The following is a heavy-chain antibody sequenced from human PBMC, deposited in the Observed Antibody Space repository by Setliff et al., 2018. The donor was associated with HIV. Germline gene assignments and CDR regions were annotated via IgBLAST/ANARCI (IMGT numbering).Heavy chain of an antibody. CDR1: GYTFTNNG. D-gene: IGHD3-16*01. CDR2: ISGDNGNT. V-gene: IGHV1-18*01. J-gene: IGHJ6*02. CDR3: ARDLRSWSSYQNGMNV. Sequence: ASVKVSCKASGYTFTNNGINWVRQAPGQGLEWMGWISGDNGNTKYAQKLQGRVTMTTDISTTTAFMELRSLRSDDTAVYFCARDLRSWSSYQNGMNVWGQGTTVTVSS.